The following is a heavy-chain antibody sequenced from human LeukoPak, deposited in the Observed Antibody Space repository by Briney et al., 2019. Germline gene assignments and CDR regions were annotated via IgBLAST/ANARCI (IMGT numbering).Heavy chain of an antibody. CDR3: AKVALRGDILTGYYALDY. D-gene: IGHD3-9*01. Sequence: GGSLRLSCAVSGFTFSSYWMHWVRQAPGKGLVWVSRINTDESSTTYADSVKGRFTVSSDNAKNTLYLQVNSLRAEDTAVYYCAKVALRGDILTGYYALDYWGQGTQVTVSS. V-gene: IGHV3-74*01. CDR2: INTDESST. J-gene: IGHJ4*02. CDR1: GFTFSSYW.